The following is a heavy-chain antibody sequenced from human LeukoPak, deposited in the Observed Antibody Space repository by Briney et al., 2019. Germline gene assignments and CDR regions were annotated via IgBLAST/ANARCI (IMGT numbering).Heavy chain of an antibody. CDR3: ARGLSGYASSLGY. Sequence: GGSLRLSCAASGFALSTNYMTWVRQAPGKGLEWVSLIYSDGRTYYADSVKGRCTISRDNAKNTLYLQMNSLRAEDTAVYYCARGLSGYASSLGYWGQGTLVTVSS. CDR1: GFALSTNY. CDR2: IYSDGRT. J-gene: IGHJ4*02. D-gene: IGHD6-6*01. V-gene: IGHV3-66*01.